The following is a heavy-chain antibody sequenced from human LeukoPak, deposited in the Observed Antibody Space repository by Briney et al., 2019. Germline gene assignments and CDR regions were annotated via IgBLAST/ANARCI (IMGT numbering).Heavy chain of an antibody. CDR1: GGSIISYY. V-gene: IGHV4-59*08. Sequence: SETLSLTCAVSGGSIISYYWRWIRQSPGKGLEWIGYIYYSGSSNYNPSLESRVTISVDTSKNQFSLRLCTVTAADTAVYYCARLSGTTVETLGCFDPWGQGTLVTVSS. J-gene: IGHJ5*02. D-gene: IGHD4-23*01. CDR2: IYYSGSS. CDR3: ARLSGTTVETLGCFDP.